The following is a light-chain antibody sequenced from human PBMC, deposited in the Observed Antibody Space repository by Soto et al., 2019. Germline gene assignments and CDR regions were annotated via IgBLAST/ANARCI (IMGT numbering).Light chain of an antibody. Sequence: EIVMTQSPATLSVSPGGSATLSCRASQSVSNNYLAWYQQKPGQAPRLLIYGASNRATGIPDRFSGSGSGTDFTLTISRLEPEDFAVYYCQQYGSSGTFGQGTKVDIK. CDR2: GAS. CDR1: QSVSNNY. CDR3: QQYGSSGT. J-gene: IGKJ1*01. V-gene: IGKV3-20*01.